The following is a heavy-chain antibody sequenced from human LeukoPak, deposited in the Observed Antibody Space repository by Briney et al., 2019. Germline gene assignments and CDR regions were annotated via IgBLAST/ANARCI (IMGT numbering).Heavy chain of an antibody. J-gene: IGHJ4*02. V-gene: IGHV4-38-2*02. CDR1: GYSISSGYY. Sequence: SETLSLTCTVSGYSISSGYYWGWIRQPPGKGLGWIGSIYHSGSTYYNPSLKSRVTISVDTSKNQFSLKLSSVTAADTAVYYCARADTVVINYFDYWGQGTLVTVSS. D-gene: IGHD4-23*01. CDR2: IYHSGST. CDR3: ARADTVVINYFDY.